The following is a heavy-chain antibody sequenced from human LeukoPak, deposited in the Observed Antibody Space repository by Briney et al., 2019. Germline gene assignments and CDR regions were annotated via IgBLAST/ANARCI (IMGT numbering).Heavy chain of an antibody. V-gene: IGHV3-49*04. CDR3: ATTRTITSIWYYFDY. Sequence: GGSLRLSCTGSGFTFGDFALGWVRQSLGEGLEWVGFIRSKAYGGTTEYAASVKCRFTISRDDSKSITYLQMNSLKSEDTAVYYCATTRTITSIWYYFDYWGQGALVTVSS. CDR1: GFTFGDFA. CDR2: IRSKAYGGTT. D-gene: IGHD6-13*01. J-gene: IGHJ4*02.